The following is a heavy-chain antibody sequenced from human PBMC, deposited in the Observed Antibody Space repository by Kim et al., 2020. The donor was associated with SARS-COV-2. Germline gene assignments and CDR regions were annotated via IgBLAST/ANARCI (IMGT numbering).Heavy chain of an antibody. J-gene: IGHJ4*02. CDR3: ATNLAAAGVV. Sequence: YYVGSVKGRFTISRDTYKNTLYLQMSSLRVEDTAVYYCATNLAAAGVVWGQGTLVTVSS. V-gene: IGHV3-66*01. D-gene: IGHD6-13*01.